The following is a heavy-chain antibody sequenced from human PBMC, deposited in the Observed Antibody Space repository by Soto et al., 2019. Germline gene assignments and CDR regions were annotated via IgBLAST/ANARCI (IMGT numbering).Heavy chain of an antibody. V-gene: IGHV1-2*04. J-gene: IGHJ6*02. CDR1: GGTFSSYA. D-gene: IGHD5-18*01. CDR2: INPNSGGT. CDR3: ARGYSYAQRYYYYYGMDV. Sequence: ASVKVSCKASGGTFSSYAISWVRQAPGQGLEWMGWINPNSGGTNYAQKFQGWVTMTRDTSISTAYMELSRLRSDDTAVYYCARGYSYAQRYYYYYGMDVWGQGNTVTVSS.